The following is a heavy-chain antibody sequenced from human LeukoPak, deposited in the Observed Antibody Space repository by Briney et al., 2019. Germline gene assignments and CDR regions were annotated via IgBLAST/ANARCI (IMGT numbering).Heavy chain of an antibody. Sequence: SETLSLTCAVYGGSFSGSYWSWIRQPPGKGLEWIGEINHSGSTNYNPSLKSRVTISVDTSKNQFSLKLSSVTAADTAVYYCARHAGGIAAAPFIWYFDYWGQGTLVTVSS. D-gene: IGHD6-13*01. CDR3: ARHAGGIAAAPFIWYFDY. V-gene: IGHV4-34*01. J-gene: IGHJ4*02. CDR2: INHSGST. CDR1: GGSFSGSY.